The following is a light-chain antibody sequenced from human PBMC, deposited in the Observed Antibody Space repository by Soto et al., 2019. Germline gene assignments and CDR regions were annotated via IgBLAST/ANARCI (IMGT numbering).Light chain of an antibody. CDR1: QSISSY. J-gene: IGKJ1*01. CDR3: QQSYSTPWT. CDR2: AAS. V-gene: IGKV1-39*01. Sequence: DIQMTQSPSSLSASVGDRVTVTCRASQSISSYLNWYQQKPVKAAKRLIYAASSLQSGDPSRFSGSGSGTDFTLTISSLQPEDFATYYCQQSYSTPWTFGQGTKVDIK.